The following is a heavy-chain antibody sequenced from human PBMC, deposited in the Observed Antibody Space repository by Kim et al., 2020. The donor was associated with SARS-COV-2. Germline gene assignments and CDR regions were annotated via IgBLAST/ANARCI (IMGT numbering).Heavy chain of an antibody. V-gene: IGHV4-34*01. CDR2: INHSGST. CDR3: ARGRVGVVPSPILGLGPFCKYYYMDV. D-gene: IGHD3-16*01. Sequence: SETLSLTCAVFGESFIGYSWTWVRRPPGKGLEWIGEINHSGSTTYNPSLKSRVTISSDTSKDQFFLKVTSLTAADTAVYYCARGRVGVVPSPILGLGPFCKYYYMDVWGRGATVTVSS. CDR1: GESFIGYS. J-gene: IGHJ6*03.